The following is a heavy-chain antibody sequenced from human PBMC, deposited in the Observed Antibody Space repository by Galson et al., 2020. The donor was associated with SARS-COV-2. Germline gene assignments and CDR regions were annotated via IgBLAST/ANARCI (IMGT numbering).Heavy chain of an antibody. V-gene: IGHV1-24*01. CDR2: FDPEDGET. D-gene: IGHD2-8*02. CDR3: ATEVLLPEVLGYNYGMDV. J-gene: IGHJ6*02. CDR1: GYTLTELS. Sequence: ASVKVSCKVSGYTLTELSMHWVRQAPGKGLEWMGGFDPEDGETIYAQKFQGRVTMTEDTSTDTAYMELSSLRSEDTAVYYCATEVLLPEVLGYNYGMDVWGQGTTVTVSS.